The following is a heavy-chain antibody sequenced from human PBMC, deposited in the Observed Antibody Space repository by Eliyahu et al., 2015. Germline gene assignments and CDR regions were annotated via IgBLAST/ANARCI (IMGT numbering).Heavy chain of an antibody. J-gene: IGHJ4*02. CDR1: GYMFTNSE. CDR3: ARGAPGYNFGSSVDF. V-gene: IGHV1-8*01. Sequence: QVQLVQSGAEVKKPGASVXVSCKXXGYMFTNSEINWVRQASGQGFEWMGWMHPKSGTGGLAQKFQGRVTMTRDSSISTAYLELRGLTSADTAVYFCARGAPGYNFGSSVDFWGQGTLVTVSS. D-gene: IGHD5-24*01. CDR2: MHPKSGTG.